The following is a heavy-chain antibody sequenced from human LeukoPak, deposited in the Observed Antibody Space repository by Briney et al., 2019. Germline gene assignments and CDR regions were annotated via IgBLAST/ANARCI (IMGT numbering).Heavy chain of an antibody. V-gene: IGHV3-13*01. Sequence: GGSPRLSCAASGFTFNNYEMHWVRQTAGKGLEWVSAVGIAGDTFYAGSVKGRFSISRDNAESSLFLQMNSLRAGDTAVYYCAREGRMGTADAFDVWGQGTMVTVSS. CDR3: AREGRMGTADAFDV. D-gene: IGHD1-14*01. CDR2: VGIAGDT. J-gene: IGHJ3*01. CDR1: GFTFNNYE.